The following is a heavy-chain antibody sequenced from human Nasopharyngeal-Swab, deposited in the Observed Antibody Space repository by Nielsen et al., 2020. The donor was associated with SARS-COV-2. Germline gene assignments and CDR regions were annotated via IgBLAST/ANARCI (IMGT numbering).Heavy chain of an antibody. J-gene: IGHJ4*02. Sequence: GSLRLSCVGSGFTFSDNYMSWIRQAPGKGLEWVSYISTSSSSTNYADSVKGRFTVSRDNVKNSLYLQMNSLRAEDTAVYYCAREDYYYASGPFDSWGQGTLVTVSS. CDR2: ISTSSSST. CDR1: GFTFSDNY. V-gene: IGHV3-11*06. CDR3: AREDYYYASGPFDS. D-gene: IGHD3-10*01.